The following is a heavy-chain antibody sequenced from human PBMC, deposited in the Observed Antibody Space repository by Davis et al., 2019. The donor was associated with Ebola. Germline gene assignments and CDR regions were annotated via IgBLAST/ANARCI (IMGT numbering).Heavy chain of an antibody. Sequence: GESLKISCAASGFTFSSYSMNWVRQAPGKGLEWVAVIWYDGSNKYYADSVKGRFTISRDNSKNTLYLQMNSLRAEDTAVYYCARDPFGVVFDGMDVWGQGTTVTVSS. J-gene: IGHJ6*02. CDR3: ARDPFGVVFDGMDV. CDR1: GFTFSSYS. CDR2: IWYDGSNK. D-gene: IGHD3-3*01. V-gene: IGHV3-33*08.